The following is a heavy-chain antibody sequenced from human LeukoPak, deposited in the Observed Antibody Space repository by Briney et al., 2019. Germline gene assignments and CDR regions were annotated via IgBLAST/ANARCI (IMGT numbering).Heavy chain of an antibody. CDR1: GGFISSNY. CDR3: ASITPGRTTTVRWDYYSYGMDV. D-gene: IGHD1-1*01. V-gene: IGHV4-59*08. J-gene: IGHJ6*02. Sequence: SETLSLTCTVSGGFISSNYWSWIRQPPGKGLEYIGYIDNTGSINYNPSLGSRVTISIDRSKKQFSLKLRSVTAADTAVYYCASITPGRTTTVRWDYYSYGMDVWGQGTTVTVSS. CDR2: IDNTGSI.